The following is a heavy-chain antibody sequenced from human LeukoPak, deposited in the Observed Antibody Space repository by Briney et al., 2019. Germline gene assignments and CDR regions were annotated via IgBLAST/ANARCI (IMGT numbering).Heavy chain of an antibody. V-gene: IGHV3-48*01. Sequence: PGGSLSLSFAASGFPFSTYNMNWVGRPPGKGLEWVYYISSGSITIYYAGSVKGRFTISRDNAKNSLYLQMNSVRAEDSAVYYCARDEFYGWVQGTLVTVSS. CDR1: GFPFSTYN. J-gene: IGHJ4*02. D-gene: IGHD3-10*01. CDR2: ISSGSITI. CDR3: ARDEFYG.